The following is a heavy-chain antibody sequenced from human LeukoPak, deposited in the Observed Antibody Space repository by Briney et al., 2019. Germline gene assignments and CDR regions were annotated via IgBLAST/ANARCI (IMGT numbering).Heavy chain of an antibody. CDR1: GGSISSSSYY. D-gene: IGHD3-22*01. Sequence: SETLSLTCTVSGGSISSSSYYWGWIRQPPGKGLEWIGSIYYSGSTYYNPSLKSRVTISVDTSKNQFSLKPSSVTAADTAVYYCARLNYYDSSGYSPVDAFDIWGQGTMVTVSS. CDR3: ARLNYYDSSGYSPVDAFDI. V-gene: IGHV4-39*01. J-gene: IGHJ3*02. CDR2: IYYSGST.